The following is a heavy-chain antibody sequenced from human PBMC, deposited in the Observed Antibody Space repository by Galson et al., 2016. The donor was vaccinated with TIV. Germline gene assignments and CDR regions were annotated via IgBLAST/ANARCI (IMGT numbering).Heavy chain of an antibody. J-gene: IGHJ4*02. CDR2: MYTGGSA. CDR3: AKGGPTILDALDF. CDR1: GFTVSGDH. Sequence: SLRLSCAASGFTVSGDHMTWVRQAPGRGLECLSVMYTGGSAYYADSVKGRFTISRDNSKNTLFLQMNNLRVEDTAVYYCAKGGPTILDALDFWGQGTLVTVSS. V-gene: IGHV3-53*01. D-gene: IGHD3-3*01.